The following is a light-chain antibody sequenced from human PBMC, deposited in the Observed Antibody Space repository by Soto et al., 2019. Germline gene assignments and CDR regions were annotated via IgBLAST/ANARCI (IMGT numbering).Light chain of an antibody. CDR1: SRDIGGYDF. Sequence: QSALTQPPSASGSPGQSVTISCTGTSRDIGGYDFVSWYQQHPGKAPKLMIYDVFKRPSGVPDRFSGSKSGNTASLTVSGLQADDEADYYCSSYGGSNNWLFGGGTKLTVL. J-gene: IGLJ2*01. CDR3: SSYGGSNNWL. CDR2: DVF. V-gene: IGLV2-8*01.